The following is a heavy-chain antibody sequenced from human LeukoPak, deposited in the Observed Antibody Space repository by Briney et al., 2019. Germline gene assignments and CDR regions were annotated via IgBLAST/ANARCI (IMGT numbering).Heavy chain of an antibody. CDR2: INPNTGGT. D-gene: IGHD6-6*01. Sequence: ASVKVSCKASGYPFTNKYIHWVRQAPGQGLEWMGWINPNTGGTNYAQKFQGSVTMSRDTSITTAYLELNRLTSDDTAVYYCVRDRDYSSSSSDYWGQGTLVAVSS. V-gene: IGHV1-2*02. J-gene: IGHJ4*02. CDR3: VRDRDYSSSSSDY. CDR1: GYPFTNKY.